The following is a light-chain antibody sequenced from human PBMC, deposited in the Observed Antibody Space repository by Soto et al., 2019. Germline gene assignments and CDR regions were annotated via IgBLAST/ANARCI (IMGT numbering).Light chain of an antibody. J-gene: IGKJ1*01. CDR3: QQYNNWPRT. Sequence: VLTQSPGTLCLSPGERATLSCRASQSVSSDLAWYHQKPGQAPRLLIYGASTRATGIPARFSGSGSGTEFTLTINSLQSEDFAVYYCQQYNNWPRTFGQGTKVDIK. CDR1: QSVSSD. CDR2: GAS. V-gene: IGKV3-15*01.